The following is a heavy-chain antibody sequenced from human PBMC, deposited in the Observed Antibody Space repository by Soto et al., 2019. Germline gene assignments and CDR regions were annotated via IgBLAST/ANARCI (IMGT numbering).Heavy chain of an antibody. D-gene: IGHD2-2*01. J-gene: IGHJ4*02. CDR2: IKQDGSEK. V-gene: IGHV3-7*01. CDR1: GFTFSSYW. CDR3: ARDKADAPFGY. Sequence: EVQLVESGGGLVQPGGSLRLSCAASGFTFSSYWMSWVRQAPGKGMEWVANIKQDGSEKYYVDSVKGRFTISRDNARNSLYRQMNSLRAEDTAVYCGARDKADAPFGYWGQGTLVTVSS.